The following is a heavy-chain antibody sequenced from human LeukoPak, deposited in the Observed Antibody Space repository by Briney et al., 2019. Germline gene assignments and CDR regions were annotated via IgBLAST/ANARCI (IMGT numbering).Heavy chain of an antibody. CDR2: IRSRDYAGTT. V-gene: IGHV3-49*04. Sequence: GGSLRLSCTASGFTFGDYAVSWVRQAPGKGLEWVGFIRSRDYAGTTEYAASVKGRFTISRDDSKSIAYLQLNSLKTEDTAVYYCTRFVPYFDYWGREPWSPSPQ. CDR3: TRFVPYFDY. CDR1: GFTFGDYA. D-gene: IGHD3-10*01. J-gene: IGHJ4*02.